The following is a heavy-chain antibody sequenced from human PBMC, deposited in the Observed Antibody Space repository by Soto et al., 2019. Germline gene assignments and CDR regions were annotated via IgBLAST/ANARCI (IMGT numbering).Heavy chain of an antibody. CDR2: VNPNNGDT. D-gene: IGHD3-10*01. Sequence: QVQLVQSGAELKKPGASVKVSCKASGYTFSNYDMNWVRQATGQGPEWIGWVNPNNGDTGYEQKFKDRVTLTTEISTTTAYMELTSLRSEDTAIYYCAKVSRKGSAIDFDYWGQGTLITVSS. CDR1: GYTFSNYD. J-gene: IGHJ4*02. V-gene: IGHV1-8*01. CDR3: AKVSRKGSAIDFDY.